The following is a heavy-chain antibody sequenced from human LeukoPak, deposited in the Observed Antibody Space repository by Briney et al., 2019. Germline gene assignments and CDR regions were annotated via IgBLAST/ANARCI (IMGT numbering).Heavy chain of an antibody. J-gene: IGHJ3*02. Sequence: GGSLRLSCAASGFTFSSYGMHWVRQAPGKGLEWVAVIWYDGSNKYYADSVKGRFTISRDNSKNTLYLQMNSLRAEDTAVYYCARESLQDIVVVPAAFDIWGQGTMVTVSS. CDR2: IWYDGSNK. D-gene: IGHD2-2*01. CDR1: GFTFSSYG. V-gene: IGHV3-33*01. CDR3: ARESLQDIVVVPAAFDI.